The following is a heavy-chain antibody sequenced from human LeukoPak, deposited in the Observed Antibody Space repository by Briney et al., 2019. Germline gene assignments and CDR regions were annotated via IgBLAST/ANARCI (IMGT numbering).Heavy chain of an antibody. V-gene: IGHV1-69*01. J-gene: IGHJ6*03. CDR3: ARVLLLGHYMDV. Sequence: SVKVSCKASGGTFSSYAISWVRQAPGQGLEWMGGIIPIFGTANYAQKFQGRVTITADESTSTAYMELSSLRSDDTAVYYCARVLLLGHYMDVWGKGTTVTISS. D-gene: IGHD3-10*01. CDR2: IIPIFGTA. CDR1: GGTFSSYA.